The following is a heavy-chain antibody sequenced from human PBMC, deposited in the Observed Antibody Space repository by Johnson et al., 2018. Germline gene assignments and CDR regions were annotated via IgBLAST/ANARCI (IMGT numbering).Heavy chain of an antibody. Sequence: VQLVQSGGGLVQPGGSLILSCAASGFTVSSNYMSWVRQAPGKGLEWVAVIYSGGSTYYADSVKGRFTFSRDNSKNTLYLQMNSLRPWDTAMYYWAAPLVTAHWNAFDMWGQGTMVTVSS. V-gene: IGHV3-66*02. CDR1: GFTVSSNY. D-gene: IGHD2-21*02. CDR3: AAPLVTAHWNAFDM. J-gene: IGHJ3*02. CDR2: IYSGGST.